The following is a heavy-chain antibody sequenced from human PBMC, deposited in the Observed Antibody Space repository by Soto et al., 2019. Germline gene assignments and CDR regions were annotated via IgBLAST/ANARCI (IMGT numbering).Heavy chain of an antibody. CDR3: AKGGWGLVREHYFDY. J-gene: IGHJ4*02. D-gene: IGHD6-6*01. Sequence: QVQLVESGGGVVQPGRSLRLSCAASGFTFSSYGMHWVRQAPGKGLEWVAVISYDGSNKYYADSVKGRFTISRDNSKNTLYLQMNSLRAEDTAVYYCAKGGWGLVREHYFDYWGQGTLVTVSS. CDR1: GFTFSSYG. CDR2: ISYDGSNK. V-gene: IGHV3-30*18.